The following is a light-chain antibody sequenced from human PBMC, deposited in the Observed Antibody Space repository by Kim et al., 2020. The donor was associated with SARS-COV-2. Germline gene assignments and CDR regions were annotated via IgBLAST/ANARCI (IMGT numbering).Light chain of an antibody. Sequence: SLGDRVMITCRASQRISSHLNWYQHKPGKDPKLLIYAASSLQSGVPSRFSGSGSGTDFTLTISTLQPEDFATYYCQQGYSSPQITFGQGTRLEIK. V-gene: IGKV1-39*01. J-gene: IGKJ5*01. CDR2: AAS. CDR3: QQGYSSPQIT. CDR1: QRISSH.